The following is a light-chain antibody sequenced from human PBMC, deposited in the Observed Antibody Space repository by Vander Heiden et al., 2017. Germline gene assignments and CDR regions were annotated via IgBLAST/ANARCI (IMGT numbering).Light chain of an antibody. V-gene: IGLV1-40*01. CDR3: QSYDSSLSGVV. J-gene: IGLJ2*01. CDR2: GNN. Sequence: QSVLMQPPSLSGAPWKRVTISCTGSSPNIGAGYDVHWYQQPPGTAPKLLIHGNNNRPSGVPDRFSGSKSGTSASLAITGLKAEDEADYYCQSYDSSLSGVVFGGGTKLTVL. CDR1: SPNIGAGYD.